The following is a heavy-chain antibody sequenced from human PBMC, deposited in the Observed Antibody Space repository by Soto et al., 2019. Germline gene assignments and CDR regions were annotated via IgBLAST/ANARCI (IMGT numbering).Heavy chain of an antibody. CDR2: ISGSGGST. CDR3: ARDSWGYNWNLLGAFDI. J-gene: IGHJ3*02. D-gene: IGHD1-20*01. V-gene: IGHV3-23*01. CDR1: GFTFSSYA. Sequence: GGSLRLSCAASGFTFSSYAMSWVRQAPGKGLEWVSSISGSGGSTYYADSVKGRFTISRDNAKNSLYLQMNSLRDEDTAVYYCARDSWGYNWNLLGAFDIWGQGTMVTVSS.